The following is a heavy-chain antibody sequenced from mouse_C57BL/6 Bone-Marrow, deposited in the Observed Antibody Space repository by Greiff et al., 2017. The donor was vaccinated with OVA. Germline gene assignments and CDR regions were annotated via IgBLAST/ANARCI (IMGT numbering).Heavy chain of an antibody. CDR3: ARHGTGY. CDR1: GFTFSSYG. CDR2: ISSGGSYT. J-gene: IGHJ2*01. V-gene: IGHV5-6*02. Sequence: EVMLVESGGDLVKPGGSLKLSCAASGFTFSSYGMSWVRQTPDKRLEWVATISSGGSYTYYPDSVKGRFTISRDNAKNTLYLQMSSLKSEDSAMYYCARHGTGYWGKGTTLTVAS.